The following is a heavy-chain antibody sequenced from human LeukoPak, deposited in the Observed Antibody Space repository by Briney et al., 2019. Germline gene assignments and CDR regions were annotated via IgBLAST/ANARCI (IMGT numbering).Heavy chain of an antibody. Sequence: GGSLRLSCTASGFTFRNYALSWVRQAPGKGLEWVSSIGTSDNATYYADSVKGRFTISRDNSKNTLYLQMNSLRAEDTAVYYCARDQAFDWYYYYYGMDVWGLGTTVSVSS. CDR2: IGTSDNAT. J-gene: IGHJ6*02. CDR3: ARDQAFDWYYYYYGMDV. D-gene: IGHD3-9*01. V-gene: IGHV3-23*01. CDR1: GFTFRNYA.